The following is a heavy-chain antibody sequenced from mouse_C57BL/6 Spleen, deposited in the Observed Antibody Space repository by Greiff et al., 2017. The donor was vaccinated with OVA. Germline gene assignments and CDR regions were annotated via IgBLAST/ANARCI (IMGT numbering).Heavy chain of an antibody. Sequence: VQLKQSGPELVKPGASVKISCKASGYSFTDYNMNWVKQSNGKSLEWIGVINPNYGTTSYNQKFKGKATLTVDQSSSTAYMQLNSLTSEDSAVYYWARGDYGYDDGYFDVWGTGTTVTVSS. CDR2: INPNYGTT. D-gene: IGHD2-2*01. J-gene: IGHJ1*03. CDR1: GYSFTDYN. CDR3: ARGDYGYDDGYFDV. V-gene: IGHV1-39*01.